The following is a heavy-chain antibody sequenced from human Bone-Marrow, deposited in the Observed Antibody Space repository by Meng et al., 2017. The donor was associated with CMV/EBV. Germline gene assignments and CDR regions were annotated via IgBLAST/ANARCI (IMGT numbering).Heavy chain of an antibody. CDR3: ARLRWRYCSSTSCYGYYYYYGMDV. CDR1: GGSFSGYY. CDR2: INHSGST. J-gene: IGHJ6*02. V-gene: IGHV4-34*01. Sequence: SETLSLTCAAYGGSFSGYYWSWIRQPPGKGLEWIGEINHSGSTNYNPSLKSRVTISVDTSKNQFSLKLSSVTAADTAVYYCARLRWRYCSSTSCYGYYYYYGMDVWGQGTTVTVSS. D-gene: IGHD2-2*01.